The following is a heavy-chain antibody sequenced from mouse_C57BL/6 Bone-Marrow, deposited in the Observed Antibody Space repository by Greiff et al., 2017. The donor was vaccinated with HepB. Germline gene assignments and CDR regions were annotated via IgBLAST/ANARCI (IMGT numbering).Heavy chain of an antibody. J-gene: IGHJ3*01. D-gene: IGHD4-1*01. Sequence: VQLQQSGPELVKPGASVKMSCKASGYTSTDYYMHWVKQKPGKGLEWIGEIYPGSGNTYYNEKFKGKATLPADTSSSTAYMQLSSLTSEDSAVYFCAKPGKEEWFAYWGQGTLVTVSA. CDR2: YPGSGNTY. CDR3: KPGKEEWFAY. CDR1: YTSTDYYM. V-gene: IGHV1-83*01.